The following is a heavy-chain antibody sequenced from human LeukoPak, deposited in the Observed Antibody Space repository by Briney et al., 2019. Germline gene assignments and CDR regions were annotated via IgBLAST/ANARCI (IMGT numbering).Heavy chain of an antibody. CDR3: ARENPSGYYNRPIDY. J-gene: IGHJ4*02. Sequence: AGGSLRLSCVASGVTLSNYAMSWARQAPGKGLEWVSGISSIGSGGNTYYADSVKGRFTISRDNSKNTLYLQMNSLRAEDTAIYYCARENPSGYYNRPIDYWGQGTLVTVSS. CDR2: ISSIGSGGNT. V-gene: IGHV3-23*01. D-gene: IGHD3-22*01. CDR1: GVTLSNYA.